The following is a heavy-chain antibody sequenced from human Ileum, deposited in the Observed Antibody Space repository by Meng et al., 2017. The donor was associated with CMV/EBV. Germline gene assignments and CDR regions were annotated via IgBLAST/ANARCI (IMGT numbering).Heavy chain of an antibody. CDR2: INHDGAIT. J-gene: IGHJ4*02. CDR1: GFPFGSDV. CDR3: ARDRNYIFDF. Sequence: GESLKISCAASGFPFGSDVMHWVRQAPGKGLVWVARINHDGAITTYVDSVKGRFTVSRDNAKSTLYLQMNSLRAEDTAVYYCARDRNYIFDFWGQCTLVTVSS. D-gene: IGHD1-7*01. V-gene: IGHV3-74*03.